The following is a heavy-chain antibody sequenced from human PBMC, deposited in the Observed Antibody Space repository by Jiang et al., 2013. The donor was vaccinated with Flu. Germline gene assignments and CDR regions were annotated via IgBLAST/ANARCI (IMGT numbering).Heavy chain of an antibody. Sequence: PGASVKVSCKASGYTFTSYAMHWVRQAPGQRLEWMGWVNVGNGNTQNSQKFQGRVTITRDTSASTAYMELSSLGSEDTAVYYCARGVDYCSGGRCYSGYYYGLDVWGQGTTVSVSS. D-gene: IGHD2-15*01. CDR3: ARGVDYCSGGRCYSGYYYGLDV. V-gene: IGHV1-3*01. CDR1: GYTFTSYA. J-gene: IGHJ6*02. CDR2: VNVGNGNT.